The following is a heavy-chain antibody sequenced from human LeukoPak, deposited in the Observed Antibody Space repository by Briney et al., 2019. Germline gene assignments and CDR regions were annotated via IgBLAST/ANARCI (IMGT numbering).Heavy chain of an antibody. D-gene: IGHD4-17*01. V-gene: IGHV3-7*01. CDR1: GFTFNGFW. J-gene: IGHJ6*03. CDR2: KKKEGSDI. CDR3: TRDALYGDPSYYYMDV. Sequence: PGRSLRLSRAASGFTFNGFWMRWVSQPQGKGREWVANKKKEGSDIYYLGSVRGRFTISRDNAMKSLYLQMNSLRAEDTAVYYCTRDALYGDPSYYYMDVWGKGTTVTVSS.